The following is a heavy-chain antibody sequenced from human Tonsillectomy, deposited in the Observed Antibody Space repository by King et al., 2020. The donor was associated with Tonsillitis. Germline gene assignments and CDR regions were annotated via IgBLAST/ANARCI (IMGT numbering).Heavy chain of an antibody. CDR1: GASISSYF. V-gene: IGHV4-59*01. CDR2: IYYSGST. J-gene: IGHJ4*02. D-gene: IGHD4-23*01. CDR3: ARDVGGNSDY. Sequence: LQLQESGPGLVKPSETLSLTCTVSGASISSYFWSWIRQPPGRGLEWIGYIYYSGSTNYHPSLKSRVTMSVDTSKNQFSLRLSSVTAADTAVYYCARDVGGNSDYWGQGTLVTVSS.